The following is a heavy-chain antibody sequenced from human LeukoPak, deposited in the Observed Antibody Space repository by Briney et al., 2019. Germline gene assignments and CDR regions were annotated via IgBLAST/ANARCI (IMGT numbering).Heavy chain of an antibody. J-gene: IGHJ4*02. D-gene: IGHD6-13*01. V-gene: IGHV3-66*01. Sequence: GGSLRLSCAASGFTVSSNYMSWVRQAPGKGLEWVSVIYSGGSTYYADSVKGRFTISRDNSENTLYLQMNSLRAEDTAVYYCAREPGIAAAGVDYWGQGTLVTVSS. CDR3: AREPGIAAAGVDY. CDR1: GFTVSSNY. CDR2: IYSGGST.